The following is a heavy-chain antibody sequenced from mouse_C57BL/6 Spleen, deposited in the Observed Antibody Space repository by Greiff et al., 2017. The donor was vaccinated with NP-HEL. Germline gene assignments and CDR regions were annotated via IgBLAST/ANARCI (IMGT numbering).Heavy chain of an antibody. CDR2: IYPGSGST. V-gene: IGHV1-55*01. J-gene: IGHJ1*03. D-gene: IGHD1-1*01. CDR1: GYTFTSYW. CDR3: ARKGYYGSSLWYFDV. Sequence: VQLQPSGAALVKPGASVKMSCKASGYTFTSYWITWVKQRPGQGLEWIGDIYPGSGSTNYNEKFKSKTTLTVDTSSSTAYMQLSSLTSEDSAVYYCARKGYYGSSLWYFDVWGTGTTVTVSS.